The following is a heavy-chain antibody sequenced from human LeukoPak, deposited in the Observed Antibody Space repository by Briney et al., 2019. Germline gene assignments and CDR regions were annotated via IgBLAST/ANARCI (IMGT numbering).Heavy chain of an antibody. D-gene: IGHD6-19*01. CDR2: IYFSGST. Sequence: SETLSLTCTVSGDSISSSSYFWGWIRQPPGKGLEWIGNIYFSGSTYYNPSLKSRVTISVDTSKNQFSLKLSSVTAADTAVYYCARIRPYSSVDYWGQGTLVTVSS. V-gene: IGHV4-39*01. CDR3: ARIRPYSSVDY. CDR1: GDSISSSSYF. J-gene: IGHJ4*02.